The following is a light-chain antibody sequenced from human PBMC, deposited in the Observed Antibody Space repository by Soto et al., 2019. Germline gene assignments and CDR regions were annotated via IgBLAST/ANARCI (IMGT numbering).Light chain of an antibody. CDR3: CSYAGSYISVV. V-gene: IGLV2-11*01. J-gene: IGLJ2*01. CDR2: DVS. Sequence: QSALTQPRSVSGSPGQSVTISCTGTSSDVGGYNYVSWYQQHPGKAPKLMIYDVSKRPSGVPDRFSGSKSGNTASLTISGRQAEDEADYYCCSYAGSYISVVFGGGTKVTVL. CDR1: SSDVGGYNY.